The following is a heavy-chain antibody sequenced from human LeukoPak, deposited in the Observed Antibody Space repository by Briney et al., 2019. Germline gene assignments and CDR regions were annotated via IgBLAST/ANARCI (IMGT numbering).Heavy chain of an antibody. V-gene: IGHV1-2*02. D-gene: IGHD3-10*01. CDR3: SRDLLMYYSGSGEST. CDR2: INPHSGAT. Sequence: ASVKVSCKASGYTFTGYYIHWVRQAPGQGPEWMGWINPHSGATNYAQKFQGRVTMTRDTSISTAFMELSSLRSDDTAMYCCSRDLLMYYSGSGESTWGRGTQVTVSS. CDR1: GYTFTGYY. J-gene: IGHJ5*02.